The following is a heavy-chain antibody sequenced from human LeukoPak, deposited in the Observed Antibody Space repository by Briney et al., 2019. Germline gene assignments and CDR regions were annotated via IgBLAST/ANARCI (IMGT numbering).Heavy chain of an antibody. CDR3: ARRVAAADLINWFDP. D-gene: IGHD6-13*01. V-gene: IGHV3-11*01. Sequence: GGSLRLSCAASGFTFSDYYMSWIRQAPGKGLEWVSYISSSGSTIYYADSVKGRFTISRDNAKNSLYLQMNSLRAEDTAVYYCARRVAAADLINWFDPWGQGTLVTVSS. CDR1: GFTFSDYY. J-gene: IGHJ5*02. CDR2: ISSSGSTI.